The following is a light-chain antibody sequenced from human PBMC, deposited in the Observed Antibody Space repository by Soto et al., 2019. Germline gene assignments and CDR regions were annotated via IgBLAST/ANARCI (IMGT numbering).Light chain of an antibody. CDR2: GAS. CDR3: QHYGSSPQT. CDR1: EIISSSY. J-gene: IGKJ1*01. V-gene: IGKV3-20*01. Sequence: EIVLTQSPGTLSLSPGERATLSCRASEIISSSYLAWYHQKPGQAPRLLIYGASSRATGIPDRFSGSGSGTDFTLTISSLEPEYFAVYYCQHYGSSPQTFGQGPKVEIK.